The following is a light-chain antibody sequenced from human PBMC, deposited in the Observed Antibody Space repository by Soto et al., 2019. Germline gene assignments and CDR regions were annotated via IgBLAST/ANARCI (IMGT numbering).Light chain of an antibody. CDR1: QSISNW. Sequence: DIQMTQSPSTLSASVGDRAIITCRAGQSISNWVAWYQQKPGKAPKLLISRASSLESWVPSRFSGSGSGTEFTLTISSLQPDDFATYYCQPYDSFLSFGGGTKVVIK. CDR2: RAS. CDR3: QPYDSFLS. J-gene: IGKJ4*01. V-gene: IGKV1-5*03.